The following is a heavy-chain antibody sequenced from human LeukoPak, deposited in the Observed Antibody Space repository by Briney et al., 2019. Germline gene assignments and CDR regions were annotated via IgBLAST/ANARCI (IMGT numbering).Heavy chain of an antibody. CDR3: ATLGKTTRRAEAFVGY. J-gene: IGHJ4*02. V-gene: IGHV1-46*03. CDR1: GYTFTSYY. Sequence: ASVTVSCKASGYTFTSYYMHWVRQAPGQGLEWMGIINPSGGSTSYAQKFQGRVTMTRDTSTSTVYMELSSLRSEDTAVYYCATLGKTTRRAEAFVGYWGQGTLVTVSS. CDR2: INPSGGST. D-gene: IGHD3-16*01.